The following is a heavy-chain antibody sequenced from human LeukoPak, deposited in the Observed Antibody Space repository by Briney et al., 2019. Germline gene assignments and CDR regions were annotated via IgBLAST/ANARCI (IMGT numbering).Heavy chain of an antibody. V-gene: IGHV4-4*07. CDR1: GGSISSYY. CDR2: IYTTGGT. J-gene: IGHJ4*02. Sequence: SETLSLTCTVSGGSISSYYYNWIRQPAGKGLEWIGRIYTTGGTNYNPSLESRVTMTADTSKNQFSLKLSSVTAADTAVYYCARGSYGSGLDYWGQGALVTVSS. D-gene: IGHD3-10*01. CDR3: ARGSYGSGLDY.